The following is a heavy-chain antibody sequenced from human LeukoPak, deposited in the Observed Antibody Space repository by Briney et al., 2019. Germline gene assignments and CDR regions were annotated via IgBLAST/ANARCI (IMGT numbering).Heavy chain of an antibody. D-gene: IGHD1-26*01. CDR3: ARDRGWVDY. CDR2: IYYSGST. V-gene: IGHV4-59*01. J-gene: IGHJ4*02. CDR1: GGSISSYY. Sequence: SETLSLTCTVSGGSISSYYWSWIRQPPGKGLEWIGYIYYSGSTNYNPSLKSRVTISVDTSKNQFSLKLSSVTVADTAVYYCARDRGWVDYWGQGTLVTVSS.